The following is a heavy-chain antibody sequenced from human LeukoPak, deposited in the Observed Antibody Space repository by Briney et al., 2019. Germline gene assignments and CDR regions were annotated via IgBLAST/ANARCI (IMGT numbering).Heavy chain of an antibody. CDR1: GGSIRSSTDY. J-gene: IGHJ4*02. D-gene: IGHD6-19*01. CDR2: IYYSGST. V-gene: IGHV4-39*07. CDR3: ARSIRGYSSGWYYFDY. Sequence: SETLSLTCTVSGGSIRSSTDYWGWIRQPPGKELEWIGSIYYSGSTYYNPSLKSRVTISVDTSKNQFSVKLSSVTAADTAVYYCARSIRGYSSGWYYFDYWGQGILVTVSS.